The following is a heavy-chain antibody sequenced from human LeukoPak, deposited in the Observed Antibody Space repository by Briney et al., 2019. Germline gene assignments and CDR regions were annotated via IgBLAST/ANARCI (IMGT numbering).Heavy chain of an antibody. CDR3: AKDYCRDGNCPFPFLDS. V-gene: IGHV3-23*01. CDR2: ITGTGGR. J-gene: IGHJ4*02. D-gene: IGHD2-15*01. CDR1: GFTFSSYW. Sequence: GGSLRLSCAASGFTFSSYWMSWVRQAPGKGLEWVSIITGTGGRYYGDSVKGRFILSKDNSKNTVYMQMSSLRAEDTATYYCAKDYCRDGNCPFPFLDSWGQGTLVTVSS.